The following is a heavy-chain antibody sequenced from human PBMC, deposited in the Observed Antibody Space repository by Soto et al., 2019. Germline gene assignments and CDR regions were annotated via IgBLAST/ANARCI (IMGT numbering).Heavy chain of an antibody. Sequence: QVQLVQSGAEVKKPGSSVKVSCKASGGTFSSYTISWVRQAPGQGLEWMGRIIPILGIANYAQKFQGRVTITADKSTSTAFMELSSLRSEDTAVYYCAIPPRYFDHVEPDYWGQGTLVTVSS. V-gene: IGHV1-69*02. J-gene: IGHJ4*02. CDR2: IIPILGIA. CDR3: AIPPRYFDHVEPDY. CDR1: GGTFSSYT. D-gene: IGHD3-9*01.